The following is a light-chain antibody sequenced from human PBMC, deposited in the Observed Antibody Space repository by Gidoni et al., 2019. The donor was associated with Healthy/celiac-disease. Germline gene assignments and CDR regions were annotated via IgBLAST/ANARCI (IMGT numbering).Light chain of an antibody. V-gene: IGKV3-11*01. CDR2: DAS. CDR1: QCVSSY. Sequence: EIVLTQSPATLSLSPGERATLSCRASQCVSSYLAWYQQKPGQAPRLLIYDASNRATGIPARFSGSGSGTDFTLTISSLEPEDFAVYYCQQRSNWRITFGQGTRLEIK. CDR3: QQRSNWRIT. J-gene: IGKJ5*01.